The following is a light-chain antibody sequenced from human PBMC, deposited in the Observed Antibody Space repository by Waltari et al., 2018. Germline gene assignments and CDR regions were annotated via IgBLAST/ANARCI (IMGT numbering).Light chain of an antibody. J-gene: IGKJ1*01. V-gene: IGKV1-39*01. CDR3: QQSYSSPPT. CDR2: SAS. Sequence: DIQMTQSPSSLSASVGDRVTITCRASQSISRYLNWYQHKPGKAPQLLIFSASILQSGVPSGFSGSVSGTDFTLTISSLQPEDFATYYCQQSYSSPPTFGQGTKVEIK. CDR1: QSISRY.